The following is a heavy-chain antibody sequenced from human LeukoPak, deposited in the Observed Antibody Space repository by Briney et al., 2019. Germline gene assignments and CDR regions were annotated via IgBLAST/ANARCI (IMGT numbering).Heavy chain of an antibody. CDR2: IYHSGST. CDR3: AREGASWGGRAFAI. J-gene: IGHJ3*02. Sequence: PSETLSLTRDVSGVSISSGDYSSSWIRQPPGKGLEWIGYIYHSGSTYYNPSLKSRVTISVDRSKNQFSLRLTSATAADTAVDYFAREGASWGGRAFAIWGQGTMVTVSS. V-gene: IGHV4-30-2*01. D-gene: IGHD3-16*01. CDR1: GVSISSGDYS.